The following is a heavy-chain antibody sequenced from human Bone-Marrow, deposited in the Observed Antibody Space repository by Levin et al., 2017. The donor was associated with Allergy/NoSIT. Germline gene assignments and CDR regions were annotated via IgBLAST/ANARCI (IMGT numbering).Heavy chain of an antibody. CDR2: ISSTSGPI. D-gene: IGHD1-26*01. CDR3: ASERRRVGATCSYGLDV. Sequence: GGSLRLSCVASGFTFNTYSVNWVRQAPGKGLEWLSYISSTSGPIFYADSLKGRFTISRDNAKTSLYLQMHSLRAEDTAVYYGASERRRVGATCSYGLDVWGQGTAVTVSS. J-gene: IGHJ6*02. CDR1: GFTFNTYS. V-gene: IGHV3-48*01.